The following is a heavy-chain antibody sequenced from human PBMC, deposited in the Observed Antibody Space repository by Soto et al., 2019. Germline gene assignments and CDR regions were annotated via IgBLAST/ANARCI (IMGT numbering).Heavy chain of an antibody. Sequence: QAQLVQSGAEVKKPGASVKVSCKASGYTFTSYGISWVRQAPGQGLEWMGWVSAYDGDTNYAQKLQGRVTMTTATSTTTASMELRSLRYDDAAVYYSARDYAYLSNGYYSDVFDIWSQGTMVTVSS. CDR3: ARDYAYLSNGYYSDVFDI. D-gene: IGHD3-22*01. V-gene: IGHV1-18*01. CDR1: GYTFTSYG. CDR2: VSAYDGDT. J-gene: IGHJ3*02.